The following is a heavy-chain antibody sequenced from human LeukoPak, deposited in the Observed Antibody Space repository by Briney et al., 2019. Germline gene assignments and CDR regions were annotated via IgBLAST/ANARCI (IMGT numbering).Heavy chain of an antibody. CDR2: INPSGGST. D-gene: IGHD2-2*03. J-gene: IGHJ5*02. V-gene: IGHV1-46*01. CDR1: GYTFTSYY. CDR3: ARLLGYCSSTSCLGDWFDP. Sequence: GASVKVSCKASGYTFTSYYMHWVRQAPGQGLEWMGIINPSGGSTSYAQKFQGRVTMTRDTSTSTVYMELSSLRSEDTAVYYCARLLGYCSSTSCLGDWFDPWGQGTLVTVSS.